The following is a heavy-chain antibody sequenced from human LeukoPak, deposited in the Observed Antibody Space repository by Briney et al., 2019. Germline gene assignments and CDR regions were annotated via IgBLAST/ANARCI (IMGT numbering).Heavy chain of an antibody. CDR1: GGTFSSYA. D-gene: IGHD3-22*01. Sequence: GASVKVSCKASGGTFSSYAISWVRQAPGQGLEWMGGIIPIFGTANYAQKFQGRVTITADESTSTAYMELRSLRSDDTAVYYCARDWVSYYYDSSGYPQGAFDIWGQGTVVTVSS. J-gene: IGHJ3*02. V-gene: IGHV1-69*13. CDR2: IIPIFGTA. CDR3: ARDWVSYYYDSSGYPQGAFDI.